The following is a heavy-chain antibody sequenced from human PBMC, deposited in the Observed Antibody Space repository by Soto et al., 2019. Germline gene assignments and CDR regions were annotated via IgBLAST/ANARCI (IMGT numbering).Heavy chain of an antibody. J-gene: IGHJ5*02. CDR1: GFTFSENW. D-gene: IGHD2-21*02. V-gene: IGHV3-7*01. CDR2: MTPDGSEK. Sequence: GGSLRLSCAASGFTFSENWMSWVRQAPGKGLEWVANMTPDGSEKFYADSVKGRFTISRDNAKNSLYLQMNSLRAEDTAVYYCVRDWGVVTVTYETPNLFGPWGQGTLVTVSS. CDR3: VRDWGVVTVTYETPNLFGP.